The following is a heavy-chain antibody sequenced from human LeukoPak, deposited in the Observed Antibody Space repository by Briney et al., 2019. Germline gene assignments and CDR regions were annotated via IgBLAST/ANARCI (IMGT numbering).Heavy chain of an antibody. CDR1: GGSISSSSYY. Sequence: SETLSLTCTVSGGSISSSSYYWGWIRQLPGKGLEWIGSIYYSGSTYYNPSLKSRVTISVDTSKNQFSLKLSSVTAADTAVYYCARDRFGSFDYWGQGTLVTVSS. J-gene: IGHJ4*02. CDR2: IYYSGST. D-gene: IGHD1-26*01. V-gene: IGHV4-39*07. CDR3: ARDRFGSFDY.